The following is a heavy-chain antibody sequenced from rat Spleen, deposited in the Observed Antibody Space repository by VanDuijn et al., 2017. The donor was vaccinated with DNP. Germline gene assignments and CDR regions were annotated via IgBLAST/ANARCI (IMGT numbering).Heavy chain of an antibody. V-gene: IGHV2-1*01. CDR1: GFSLITNS. J-gene: IGHJ1*01. CDR3: TRGGTGILFWYFDF. CDR2: IWTGGSS. Sequence: QVQLKESGPGLVQPSQTLSLTCTVSGFSLITNSVHWVPQPPGKGLEWVGVIWTGGSSDHNSAPKSRLSISRDTSKSQVFLKMNSLQTEDTAIYFCTRGGTGILFWYFDFWGPGTVVSVSS. D-gene: IGHD1-4*01.